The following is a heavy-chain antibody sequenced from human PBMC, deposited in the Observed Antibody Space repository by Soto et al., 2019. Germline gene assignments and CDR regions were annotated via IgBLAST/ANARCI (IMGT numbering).Heavy chain of an antibody. D-gene: IGHD2-2*01. V-gene: IGHV4-59*08. CDR2: IYYSGST. Sequence: PSETRSHTRTVSNDSISSDYWSWIRQSPEKGLEWIGYIYYSGSTNYNPSLKSRVTISVDTSKNQFSRKLTSVTAADTAIYYCPRQTYPAMLDFWGPVPLVSVS. CDR3: PRQTYPAMLDF. J-gene: IGHJ4*02. CDR1: NDSISSDY.